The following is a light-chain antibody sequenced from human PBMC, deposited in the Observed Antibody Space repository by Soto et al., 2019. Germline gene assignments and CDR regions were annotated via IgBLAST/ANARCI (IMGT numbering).Light chain of an antibody. CDR2: DVS. V-gene: IGLV2-14*01. J-gene: IGLJ1*01. Sequence: QSALTQPASVSGSPGQSITISCTGTSSDVGGYNYFSWYQQHPGKAPKLMIYDVSNRPSGVSNRFSGSKSGNTASLTISGLQAEDEADYYCSSYTSSNYVFGTGTKVTVL. CDR3: SSYTSSNYV. CDR1: SSDVGGYNY.